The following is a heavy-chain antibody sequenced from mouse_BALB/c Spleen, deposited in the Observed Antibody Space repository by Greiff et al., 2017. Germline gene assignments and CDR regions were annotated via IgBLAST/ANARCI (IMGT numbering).Heavy chain of an antibody. Sequence: QVQLQQPGAELVRPGASVKLSCKASGYTFTSYWINWVKQRPGQGLEWIGNIYPSDSDTNFNQKFKDKATLTVDKSSSTAYMQLSSPTSEDSAVYYCTRSYYGSHFGSWGQGTTLTVSS. CDR1: GYTFTSYW. CDR2: IYPSDSDT. V-gene: IGHV1-69*02. D-gene: IGHD1-1*01. J-gene: IGHJ2*01. CDR3: TRSYYGSHFGS.